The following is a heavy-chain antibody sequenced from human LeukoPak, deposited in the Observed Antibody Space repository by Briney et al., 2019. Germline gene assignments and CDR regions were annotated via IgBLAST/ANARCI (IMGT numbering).Heavy chain of an antibody. CDR3: AVNSGSYSDYYYYMDV. D-gene: IGHD1-26*01. CDR2: INPSGGST. Sequence: ASVKVSCKASGYTFTSYYMHWVRQAPGQGLEWMGIINPSGGSTSYAQKFRGRVTMTRDTSTSTVYMELSSLRSEDTAVYYCAVNSGSYSDYYYYMDVWGKGTTVTVSS. CDR1: GYTFTSYY. J-gene: IGHJ6*03. V-gene: IGHV1-46*01.